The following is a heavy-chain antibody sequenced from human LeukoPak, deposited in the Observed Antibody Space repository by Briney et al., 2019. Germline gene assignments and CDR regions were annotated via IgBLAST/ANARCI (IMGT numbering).Heavy chain of an antibody. Sequence: GGSLRLSCAASGFTFTNYAMSWVRQAPGKGLEWVSAISGSGGSTYYADSVKGRFTISRDNSKNTLYLQMNSLRAEDTAVYYCAKGSPSFSWGEFDYWGQGTLVTVSS. J-gene: IGHJ4*02. CDR3: AKGSPSFSWGEFDY. D-gene: IGHD3-16*01. V-gene: IGHV3-23*01. CDR1: GFTFTNYA. CDR2: ISGSGGST.